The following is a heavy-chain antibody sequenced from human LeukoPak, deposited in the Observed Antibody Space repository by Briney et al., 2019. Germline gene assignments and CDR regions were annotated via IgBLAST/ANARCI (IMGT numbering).Heavy chain of an antibody. J-gene: IGHJ4*02. CDR2: IYHSGST. Sequence: SETLSLTCTVSGGSISSGSYYWSWIRQPPGKGLEWIGYIYHSGSTCYNPSLKSRVTISVDRSKNQFSLKLSSVTAADTAVYYCARDNYWGQGTLVTVSS. CDR3: ARDNY. V-gene: IGHV4-30-2*01. CDR1: GGSISSGSYY.